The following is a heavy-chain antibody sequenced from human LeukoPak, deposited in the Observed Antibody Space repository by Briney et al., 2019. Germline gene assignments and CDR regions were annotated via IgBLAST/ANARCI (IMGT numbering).Heavy chain of an antibody. D-gene: IGHD3-22*01. Sequence: SETLSLTCTVSGGSISNFYWNWTRQPAGKGLEWIGYIYYSGSTNYNPSLKSRVTISVDTSKNQFSLKLSSVTAADTAVYYCARDDSSGYPSLNYWGQGALVTVSS. CDR1: GGSISNFY. CDR3: ARDDSSGYPSLNY. CDR2: IYYSGST. J-gene: IGHJ4*02. V-gene: IGHV4-59*01.